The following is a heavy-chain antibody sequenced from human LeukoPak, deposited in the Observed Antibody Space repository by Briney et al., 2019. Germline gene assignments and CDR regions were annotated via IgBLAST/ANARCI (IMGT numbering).Heavy chain of an antibody. CDR2: ISPVGSTI. CDR3: ARVAAPETNHEYYYDSSGYHSYYYYTDV. D-gene: IGHD3-22*01. Sequence: PGGSLRLSCTTSGFIFRDYYMIWIRQAPGRGLECISYISPVGSTIYYADSVKGRFTISRDNAKNSLYLQMSSMRAEDTALYYCARVAAPETNHEYYYDSSGYHSYYYYTDVWGKGTTVTVSS. J-gene: IGHJ6*03. V-gene: IGHV3-11*01. CDR1: GFIFRDYY.